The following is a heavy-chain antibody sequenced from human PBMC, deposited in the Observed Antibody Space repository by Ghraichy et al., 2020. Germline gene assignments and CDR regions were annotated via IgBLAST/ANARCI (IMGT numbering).Heavy chain of an antibody. CDR3: AIGLDRGVMGWFDP. CDR2: ISGSGGST. D-gene: IGHD3-10*01. J-gene: IGHJ5*02. CDR1: GFTFSSDA. V-gene: IGHV3-23*01. Sequence: GGSLRLSCAASGFTFSSDAMSWVRQAPGKGLEWVSAISGSGGSTYYDDPVKGRFTISRDNSKTKLYLQMNSLRAKDTAEYYCAIGLDRGVMGWFDPWGQGTLVTVSS.